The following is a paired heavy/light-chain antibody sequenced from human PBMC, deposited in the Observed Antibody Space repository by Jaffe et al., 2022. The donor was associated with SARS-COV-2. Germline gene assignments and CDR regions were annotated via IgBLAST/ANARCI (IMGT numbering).Heavy chain of an antibody. CDR1: GYTLTELS. Sequence: QVQLVQSGAEVKKPGASVKVSCKVSGYTLTELSMHWVRQAPGKGLEWMGGFDPEDGETVSTQKFQGRVTMTEDTSTDTAYMELSSLRSEDTAVYYCASVTRLYGGRFFDFWGQGTLVTVSS. V-gene: IGHV1-24*01. CDR2: FDPEDGET. D-gene: IGHD5-12*01. CDR3: ASVTRLYGGRFFDF. J-gene: IGHJ4*02.
Light chain of an antibody. CDR1: QSISSS. V-gene: IGKV1-39*01. CDR3: QQSFSTPYT. Sequence: DIQMTQSPSSLSASVGDRVTITCRASQSISSSLNWYQQKPGKAPKLLIYAASSLQYGVPSRFTGSGSGTDFTLTISSLQPEDFATYYCQQSFSTPYTFGQGTNLEIK. CDR2: AAS. J-gene: IGKJ2*01.